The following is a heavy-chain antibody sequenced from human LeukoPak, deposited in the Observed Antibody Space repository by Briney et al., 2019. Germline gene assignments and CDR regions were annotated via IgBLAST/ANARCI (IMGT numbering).Heavy chain of an antibody. Sequence: ASVKVSCKASGYTFTSYGISWVRQAPGQGLEWMGWISAYNGNTNYAQKLQGRVTMTTDTSTSTAYMELRSLRPDDTAVYYCAGPTSSGWPSYYYYYGMDVWGQGTTVTVSS. D-gene: IGHD6-19*01. CDR1: GYTFTSYG. CDR3: AGPTSSGWPSYYYYYGMDV. V-gene: IGHV1-18*01. CDR2: ISAYNGNT. J-gene: IGHJ6*02.